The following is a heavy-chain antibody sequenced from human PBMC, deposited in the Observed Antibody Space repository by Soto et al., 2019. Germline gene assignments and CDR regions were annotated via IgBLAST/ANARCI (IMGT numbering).Heavy chain of an antibody. Sequence: VQLVESGGTLVQPGGSLRLSCAASGFSVTSNYMTWVRQAPGKGLECVSVIYAGGNTYYPDSVKGRFTISSDNSKNTLFLQMNNLRAEDTAVYYCARLTTFYDILTSSYALNYFDYWGQGTRVTVSS. CDR3: ARLTTFYDILTSSYALNYFDY. CDR1: GFSVTSNY. CDR2: IYAGGNT. V-gene: IGHV3-53*01. D-gene: IGHD3-9*01. J-gene: IGHJ4*02.